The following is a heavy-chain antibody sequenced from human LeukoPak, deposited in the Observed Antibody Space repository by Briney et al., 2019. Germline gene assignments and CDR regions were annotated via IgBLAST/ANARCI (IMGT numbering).Heavy chain of an antibody. Sequence: NSSETLSLTCAVYGGSFSGYYWSWIRQPPGKGLEWIGYIYYSGSTNYNPSLKSRVTISVDTSKNQFSLKLSSVTAADTAVYYCARVPYNYYGRPQDYFDYWGQGTLVTVSS. J-gene: IGHJ4*02. CDR2: IYYSGST. D-gene: IGHD3-10*01. CDR3: ARVPYNYYGRPQDYFDY. CDR1: GGSFSGYY. V-gene: IGHV4-59*01.